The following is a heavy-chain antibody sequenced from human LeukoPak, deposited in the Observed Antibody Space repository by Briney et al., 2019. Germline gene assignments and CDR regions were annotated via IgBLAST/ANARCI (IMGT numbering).Heavy chain of an antibody. Sequence: PGGSLRLSCAASGFTFSNYAMSWVRQAPGKGLEWVSGISGSGGSTYYADSVKGRLTISRDNSKNTLYLQMDSLRAEDTAVYYCAKVSIRISFIVVVFTTADDCYTDLSGRGTLVTAS. V-gene: IGHV3-23*01. D-gene: IGHD3-22*01. CDR1: GFTFSNYA. J-gene: IGHJ2*01. CDR2: ISGSGGST. CDR3: AKVSIRISFIVVVFTTADDCYTDL.